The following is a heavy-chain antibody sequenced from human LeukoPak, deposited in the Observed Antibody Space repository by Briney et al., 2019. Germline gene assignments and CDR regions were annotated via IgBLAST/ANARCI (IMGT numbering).Heavy chain of an antibody. CDR3: ARAPYYDFWSGYSNDYYYYGMDV. CDR1: GGTFISYA. J-gene: IGHJ6*02. D-gene: IGHD3-3*01. V-gene: IGHV1-69*13. CDR2: IIPIFGTA. Sequence: SVKVSCKASGGTFISYAISWVRQAPGQGLEWMGGIIPIFGTAIYAQKFQGRVTITADESTSTAYMELSSLRSEDTAVYYCARAPYYDFWSGYSNDYYYYGMDVWGQGTTVTVSS.